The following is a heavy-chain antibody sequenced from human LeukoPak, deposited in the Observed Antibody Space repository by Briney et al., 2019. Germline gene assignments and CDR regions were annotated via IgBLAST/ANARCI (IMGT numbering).Heavy chain of an antibody. D-gene: IGHD3-10*01. Sequence: PGGSLRLSCAASGFTFSSYAMHWVRQAPGKGLEWVAVIYYDGSNKYYAEAVKDPFPISRDNSKNTLDLQMNSLRAEYTAVYYCARGFLWFGELFSYYYYGMDGWGQGTTVTVSS. CDR2: IYYDGSNK. J-gene: IGHJ6*02. CDR1: GFTFSSYA. V-gene: IGHV3-30-3*01. CDR3: ARGFLWFGELFSYYYYGMDG.